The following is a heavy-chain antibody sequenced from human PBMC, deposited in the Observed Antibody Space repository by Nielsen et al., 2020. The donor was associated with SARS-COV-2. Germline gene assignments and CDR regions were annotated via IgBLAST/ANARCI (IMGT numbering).Heavy chain of an antibody. D-gene: IGHD6-6*01. Sequence: GGSLRLSCAASGFTFSSFALHWVSQAPGKGLEWVAIISHDGNTLYNAGSVKGRFTISRDNSENTMFLQMNSLRVDDTAVYYCAREGPDSNSSYFDYWGQGTLVTVSS. CDR2: ISHDGNTL. J-gene: IGHJ4*02. CDR3: AREGPDSNSSYFDY. V-gene: IGHV3-30*04. CDR1: GFTFSSFA.